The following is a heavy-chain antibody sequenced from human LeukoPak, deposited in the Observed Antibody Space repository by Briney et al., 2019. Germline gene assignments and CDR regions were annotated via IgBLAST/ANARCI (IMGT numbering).Heavy chain of an antibody. CDR3: ARVGVMKTTVDY. J-gene: IGHJ4*02. D-gene: IGHD4-11*01. Sequence: GGSLRLSCAASGFTFSDHYMAWVRQAPGKGLEWVGRTRDKATSYTTDYAASVKGRFTISRDDSKNPLSLQMHSLKSEDTAVYYCARVGVMKTTVDYWGQGVLVTVSS. V-gene: IGHV3-72*01. CDR2: TRDKATSYTT. CDR1: GFTFSDHY.